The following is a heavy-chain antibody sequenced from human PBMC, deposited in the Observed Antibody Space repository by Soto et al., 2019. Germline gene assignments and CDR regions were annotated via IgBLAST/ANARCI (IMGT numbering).Heavy chain of an antibody. CDR2: INPNSGGT. J-gene: IGHJ4*02. V-gene: IGHV1-2*04. Sequence: ASVKVSCKASGYTFTGYYIHWVRQAPGQGLEWMGWINPNSGGTNYAQKFQGWVTMTRDTSISTAYMELRSLRSDDTAVYYCARDPPPPDYWGQGTLVTVSS. CDR1: GYTFTGYY. CDR3: ARDPPPPDY.